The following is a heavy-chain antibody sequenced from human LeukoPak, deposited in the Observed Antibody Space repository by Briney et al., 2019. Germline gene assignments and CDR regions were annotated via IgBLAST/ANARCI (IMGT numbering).Heavy chain of an antibody. Sequence: GGSLRLSCAASGFTFSDYYMSWIRQAPGKGLEWVSYISSSSSYTNYADSVKGRFTISRDNAKNSLYLQMNSLRAEDTAVYYCAMLAVDTAMPPGDFFDYWGQGTLVTVSS. D-gene: IGHD5-18*01. J-gene: IGHJ4*02. CDR3: AMLAVDTAMPPGDFFDY. CDR1: GFTFSDYY. V-gene: IGHV3-11*03. CDR2: ISSSSSYT.